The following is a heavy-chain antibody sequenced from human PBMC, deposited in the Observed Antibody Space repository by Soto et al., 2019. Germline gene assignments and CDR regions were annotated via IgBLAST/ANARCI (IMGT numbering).Heavy chain of an antibody. J-gene: IGHJ4*01. CDR2: ISSGGRNI. CDR3: VRDRGNFDWPPLGYFDN. V-gene: IGHV3-48*02. D-gene: IGHD3-9*01. Sequence: GGSLRLSCTASTFTLGTYGMNWVRQAPGKGLEWISYISSGGRNIYSADSLKGRFTISRDNDKNSLYLQMNNLRDEDTAVYYCVRDRGNFDWPPLGYFDNWGQGTVVTVSS. CDR1: TFTLGTYG.